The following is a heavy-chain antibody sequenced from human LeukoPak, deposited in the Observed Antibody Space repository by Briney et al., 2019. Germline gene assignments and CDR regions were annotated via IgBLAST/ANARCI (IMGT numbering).Heavy chain of an antibody. CDR3: ARVPSDY. CDR1: GLXFSTYS. J-gene: IGHJ4*02. Sequence: GGSLRLSCAASGLXFSTYSMNWVRQAPGKGLEWVSSISSGSSYIYYADSVKGRFTISRDNAKNSLYLQMNSLRAEDTAMYFCARVPSDYWGQGTLVTVSS. CDR2: ISSGSSYI. V-gene: IGHV3-21*01.